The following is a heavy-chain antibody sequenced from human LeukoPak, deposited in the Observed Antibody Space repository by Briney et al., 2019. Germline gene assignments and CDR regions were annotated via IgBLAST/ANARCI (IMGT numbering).Heavy chain of an antibody. D-gene: IGHD6-13*01. Sequence: ASVTVSCKASGYTFTSYAMHWVRQAPGQRLEWMGWINAGNGNTKYSQKFQGRVTITRDTSASTAYMELSSLRSEDTAVYYCARAAGKASTGDYWGQGTLVTVSS. J-gene: IGHJ4*02. V-gene: IGHV1-3*01. CDR1: GYTFTSYA. CDR2: INAGNGNT. CDR3: ARAAGKASTGDY.